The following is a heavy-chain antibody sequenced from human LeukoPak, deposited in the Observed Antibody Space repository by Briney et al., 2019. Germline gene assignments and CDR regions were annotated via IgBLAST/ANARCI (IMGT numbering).Heavy chain of an antibody. CDR2: LSYGDDGT. CDR1: ESTMRDHA. CDR3: ARASWVSDADAVC. J-gene: IGHJ4*02. Sequence: GGSLRLSCAASESTMRDHAISWVRQAPGKGLEWVSALSYGDDGTYYADSVKGRFTLSRDDSRNIVYLQLHNLRVDDTATYYCARASWVSDADAVCWGQGTQVTVSS. D-gene: IGHD6-19*01. V-gene: IGHV3-23*01.